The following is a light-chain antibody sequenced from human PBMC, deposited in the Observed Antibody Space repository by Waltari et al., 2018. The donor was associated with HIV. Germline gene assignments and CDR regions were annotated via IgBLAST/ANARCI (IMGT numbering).Light chain of an antibody. CDR2: GAS. CDR3: QQYGGSPMT. J-gene: IGKJ5*01. V-gene: IGKV3-20*01. CDR1: QRVSSSH. Sequence: EIVLTQSPGTLSLSPGERVNLSCRASQRVSSSHLAWYQQKPGQAPRLLIYGASSRATGIPDRFSGSGSGTDFTLTISRLEPEDFAVYYCQQYGGSPMTVGQGTRLEI.